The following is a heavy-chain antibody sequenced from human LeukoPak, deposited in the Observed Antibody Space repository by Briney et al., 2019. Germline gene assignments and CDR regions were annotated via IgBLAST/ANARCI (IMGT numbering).Heavy chain of an antibody. J-gene: IGHJ5*02. CDR2: IYYSGST. D-gene: IGHD6-19*01. V-gene: IGHV4-39*07. CDR1: GGSISSSSYY. Sequence: SETLSLTCTVSGGSISSSSYYWGWIRQPPGKGLEWIGSIYYSGSTYYNPSLKSRVTISVDTSKNQFSLKLSSVTAADTALYYCARVAVAAPNWFDPWGQGTLVTVSS. CDR3: ARVAVAAPNWFDP.